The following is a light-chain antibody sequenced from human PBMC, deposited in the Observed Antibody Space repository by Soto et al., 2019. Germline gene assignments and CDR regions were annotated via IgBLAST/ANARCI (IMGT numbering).Light chain of an antibody. J-gene: IGKJ1*01. CDR3: QQYGRT. V-gene: IGKV3-20*01. Sequence: VLTQSPGTLSLSPGERATLSCRASQSVSSIYLAWYQQKPGQAPRLLISAASSRATGIPDRFSGSGSGTDFTLTISRLEPEDFAVYYCQQYGRTFGQGTKVEIK. CDR1: QSVSSIY. CDR2: AAS.